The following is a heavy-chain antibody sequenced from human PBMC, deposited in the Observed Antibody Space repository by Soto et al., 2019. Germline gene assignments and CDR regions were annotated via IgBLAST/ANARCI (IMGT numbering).Heavy chain of an antibody. D-gene: IGHD2-8*01. J-gene: IGHJ4*02. CDR3: ARGHIVPSYYFHY. V-gene: IGHV4-31*03. Sequence: SETLSLTCTVSGGSVNIGGYYWSWIRQHPGKGLEWIGYIYYSGSTYYNPSLKSRVTRSGDRSKNQFSLKLSSVTAADTSVYYCARGHIVPSYYFHYWGRGTLVTVSS. CDR2: IYYSGST. CDR1: GGSVNIGGYY.